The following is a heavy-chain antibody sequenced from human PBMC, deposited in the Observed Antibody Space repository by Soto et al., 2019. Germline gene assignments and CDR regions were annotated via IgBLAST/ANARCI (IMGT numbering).Heavy chain of an antibody. V-gene: IGHV4-39*01. CDR3: AIVRPTSNWYSFDI. D-gene: IGHD6-13*01. CDR2: LYYSGTT. CDR1: GGSITSGTYY. J-gene: IGHJ3*02. Sequence: QLRLQESGPGLVRPSEPLSLTCTVSGGSITSGTYYWGWIRQPPGKGLEWIGSLYYSGTTYYNPSLKSRITISVDTSQNQFSLTLGSVIAADTAVYYCAIVRPTSNWYSFDIWCQGIMVTVSS.